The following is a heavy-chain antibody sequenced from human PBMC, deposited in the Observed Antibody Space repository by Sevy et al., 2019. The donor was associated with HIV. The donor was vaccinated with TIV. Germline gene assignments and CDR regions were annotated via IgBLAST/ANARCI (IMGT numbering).Heavy chain of an antibody. CDR2: MRYDGSDK. J-gene: IGHJ6*02. CDR1: GFTLSSYG. D-gene: IGHD3-3*01. CDR3: ARDRLGITISAEWGGGMDV. V-gene: IGHV3-33*01. Sequence: GGSLRLSCVASGFTLSSYGMHWVRQAPGKGLEWVAVMRYDGSDKYYADSVKGRFTISRDNSKNTLYLQMKSLRAEDTAVYYCARDRLGITISAEWGGGMDVWGQGTTVTVSS.